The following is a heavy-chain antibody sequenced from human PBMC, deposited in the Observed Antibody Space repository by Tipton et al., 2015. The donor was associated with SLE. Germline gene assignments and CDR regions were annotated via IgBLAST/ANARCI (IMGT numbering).Heavy chain of an antibody. J-gene: IGHJ4*02. CDR3: ARAGRAWNLFDY. CDR1: GYSISSGYY. D-gene: IGHD1-1*01. Sequence: TLSLTCTVSGYSISSGYYWGWIRQPPGKGLEWIGGIYHSGSTCYNPSLKSRVTISVDTSKNQFSLKLSSVTAADTAVYYCARAGRAWNLFDYWGQGTLVTVSS. V-gene: IGHV4-38-2*02. CDR2: IYHSGST.